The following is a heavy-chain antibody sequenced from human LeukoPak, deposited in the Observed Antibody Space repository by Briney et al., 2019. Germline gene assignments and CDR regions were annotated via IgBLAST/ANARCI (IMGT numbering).Heavy chain of an antibody. J-gene: IGHJ5*02. CDR1: GYSISSDSY. V-gene: IGHV4-38-2*02. Sequence: SETLSLTCTVSGYSISSDSYWGWIRQPPGKGLEWIGTISHSGTTYYSPSLKSRVTISIDTSRNHFSLDLTSVTATDTALYYCAKFGSTSGRGFDPWGQGTLVTVSS. CDR2: ISHSGTT. CDR3: AKFGSTSGRGFDP. D-gene: IGHD2-2*01.